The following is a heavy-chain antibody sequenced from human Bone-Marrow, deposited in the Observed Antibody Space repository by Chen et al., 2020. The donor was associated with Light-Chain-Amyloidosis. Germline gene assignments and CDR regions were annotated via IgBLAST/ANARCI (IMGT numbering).Heavy chain of an antibody. V-gene: IGHV4-39*01. CDR2: IYYNGNT. CDR3: GRAPHF. Sequence: QVQLQESGPGLVKPSETLSLTCTVSGASFGSGTYYWGWIRQPPWKGLEWIGSIYYNGNTYSNPSLKSRVTISVDSSKSQFSLKLTSVTAADTAVYYCGRAPHFWGQGTLVTVSS. CDR1: GASFGSGTYY. J-gene: IGHJ4*02.